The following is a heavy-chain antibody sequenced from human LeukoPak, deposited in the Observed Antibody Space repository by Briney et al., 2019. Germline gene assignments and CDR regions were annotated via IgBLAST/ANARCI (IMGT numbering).Heavy chain of an antibody. Sequence: SETLSLTCTVSGGSISSSSYYWGWIRQPPGKGLEWIGSIYYSGSTYYNPSLESRVTISVDTSKNQFSLKLSSVTAADTAVYYCAREGPYYDFWSGYLDYWGQGTLVTVSS. J-gene: IGHJ4*02. CDR1: GGSISSSSYY. CDR3: AREGPYYDFWSGYLDY. D-gene: IGHD3-3*01. V-gene: IGHV4-39*07. CDR2: IYYSGST.